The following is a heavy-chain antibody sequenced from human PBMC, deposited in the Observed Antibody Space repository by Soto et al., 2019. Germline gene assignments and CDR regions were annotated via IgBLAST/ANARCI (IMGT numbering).Heavy chain of an antibody. D-gene: IGHD2-2*01. J-gene: IGHJ6*02. CDR2: IYYSGST. Sequence: SETLSLTCTVSGGSISSSSYYWGWIRQPPGKGLEWIGSIYYSGSTYYKPSLKSRVTISVDTSKNQFSLKLSSVTAADTAVYYCASPIWGTSFYYYYGMDVWGQGTTVTVSS. CDR3: ASPIWGTSFYYYYGMDV. V-gene: IGHV4-39*01. CDR1: GGSISSSSYY.